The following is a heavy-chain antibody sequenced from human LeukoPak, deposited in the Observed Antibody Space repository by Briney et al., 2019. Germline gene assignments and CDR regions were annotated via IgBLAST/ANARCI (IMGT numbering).Heavy chain of an antibody. V-gene: IGHV4-30-4*07. CDR3: ARVVAAAGNNWFDP. CDR2: IHDSGST. J-gene: IGHJ5*02. CDR1: GDSINSGGYS. D-gene: IGHD6-13*01. Sequence: PSETLSLTCAVSGDSINSGGYSWSWIRQTPGKGLEWIAYIHDSGSTYNNPSLKTRLNISIDTSKNQFSLRLNSVTAADTALYYCARVVAAAGNNWFDPWGQGTLVTVSS.